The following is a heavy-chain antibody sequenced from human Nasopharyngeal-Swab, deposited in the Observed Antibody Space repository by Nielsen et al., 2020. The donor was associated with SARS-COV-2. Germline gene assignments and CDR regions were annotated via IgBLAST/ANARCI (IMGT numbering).Heavy chain of an antibody. V-gene: IGHV3-49*03. J-gene: IGHJ6*02. Sequence: GESLKISCTASGFTFGDYAMSWFRRAPGKGLEWVGFIRSKAYGGTTEYAASVKGRFTISRDDSKSIAYLQMNSLKTEDTAVYYCTRDDTYYSSGYYYYGMDVWGQGTTVTVSS. D-gene: IGHD6-19*01. CDR2: IRSKAYGGTT. CDR1: GFTFGDYA. CDR3: TRDDTYYSSGYYYYGMDV.